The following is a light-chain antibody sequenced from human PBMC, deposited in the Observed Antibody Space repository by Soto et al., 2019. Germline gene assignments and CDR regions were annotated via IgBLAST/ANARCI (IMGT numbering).Light chain of an antibody. Sequence: LNVVHRRTVTRTGGSGSRPVTSTHYPNWFQQKPGQAPRSLIFSTSGKYSWTPARFSGSLLGGKAALTLSGVQPEDEAAHFCLLYFPGPQLVFGGGTKVSVI. J-gene: IGLJ3*02. V-gene: IGLV7-43*01. CDR3: LLYFPGPQLV. CDR1: SRPVTSTHY. CDR2: STS.